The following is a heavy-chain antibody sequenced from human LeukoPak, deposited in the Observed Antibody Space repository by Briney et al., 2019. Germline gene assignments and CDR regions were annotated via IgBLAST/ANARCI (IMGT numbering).Heavy chain of an antibody. CDR3: AKDGGMTTVTTFDY. CDR1: GFTFSSYA. CDR2: ISGSGGST. V-gene: IGHV3-23*01. J-gene: IGHJ4*02. D-gene: IGHD4-17*01. Sequence: GGSLRLSCAASGFTFSSYAMSWVRQAPGKGLEWVSAISGSGGSTYYADSVKGRFTISRDNSKNTLYLQTNSLRAEDTAVYYCAKDGGMTTVTTFDYWGQGTLVTVSS.